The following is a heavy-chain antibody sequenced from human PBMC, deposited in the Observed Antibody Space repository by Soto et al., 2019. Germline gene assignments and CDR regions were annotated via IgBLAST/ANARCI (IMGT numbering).Heavy chain of an antibody. J-gene: IGHJ4*02. CDR2: IYYSGST. Sequence: QVQLQESGPGLVKPSQTLSLTCTVSGGSISSGGYYWSWIRQHPGKGLEWIGYIYYSGSTYYNPSLESRITISVDTSKNQFSLKLTSVTAADTAVYYCARGVAAAHFNYWGQGTLVTVSS. CDR1: GGSISSGGYY. CDR3: ARGVAAAHFNY. V-gene: IGHV4-31*03. D-gene: IGHD6-13*01.